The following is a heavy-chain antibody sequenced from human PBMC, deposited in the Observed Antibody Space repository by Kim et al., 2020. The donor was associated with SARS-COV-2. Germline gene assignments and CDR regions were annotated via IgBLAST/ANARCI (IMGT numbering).Heavy chain of an antibody. CDR2: IYYSGST. J-gene: IGHJ4*02. CDR3: ARLGGYSYGVPLKYFDY. CDR1: GGSISSSSYY. D-gene: IGHD5-18*01. Sequence: SETLSLTCTVSGGSISSSSYYWGWIRQPPGKGLEWFGSIYYSGSTYYNPSLKSRVTISVDTSKNQFSLRLSSVTAADTAVYYCARLGGYSYGVPLKYFDYWGQGTLVTVSS. V-gene: IGHV4-39*07.